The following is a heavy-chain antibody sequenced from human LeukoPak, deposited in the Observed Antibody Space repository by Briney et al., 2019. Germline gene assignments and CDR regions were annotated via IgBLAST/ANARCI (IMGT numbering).Heavy chain of an antibody. D-gene: IGHD6-19*01. V-gene: IGHV7-4-1*02. J-gene: IGHJ4*02. CDR3: ARVWSSGWNYFDY. CDR2: INTNTGNP. Sequence: GASVKVSCKSSGYTFTNYALNWVRQAPGQGLEWMGWINTNTGNPTYAQGFTGRFVFSLDTSVSTAYLQISSLKAEDTAVYYCARVWSSGWNYFDYWGQGTLVTVSS. CDR1: GYTFTNYA.